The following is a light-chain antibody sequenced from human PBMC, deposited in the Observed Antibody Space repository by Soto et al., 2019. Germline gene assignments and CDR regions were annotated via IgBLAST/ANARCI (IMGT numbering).Light chain of an antibody. CDR3: QQTYSLPRT. CDR1: QSISIY. J-gene: IGKJ1*01. Sequence: GAIATITCRASQSISIYLNWYQLKPGQAPKLLMYGASYLKSGVPTRFSGSGSGTDFTLTISSLQPEDIATYYCQQTYSLPRTFGQGTKVDIK. V-gene: IGKV1-39*01. CDR2: GAS.